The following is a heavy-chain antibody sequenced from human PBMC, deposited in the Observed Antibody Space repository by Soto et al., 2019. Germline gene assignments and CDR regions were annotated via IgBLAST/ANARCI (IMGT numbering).Heavy chain of an antibody. CDR1: GFTFSNAW. V-gene: IGHV3-15*01. Sequence: EVQLVESGGGLVKPGGSLRLSCAASGFTFSNAWMSWVRQAPGKGLEWVGRIKSKTDGGTTDYAAPVKGRFTISRDDSKNTLYLQMNSLKTEDTAVYYCTPALTTVTTFGWGWGQGTLVTVSS. CDR2: IKSKTDGGTT. D-gene: IGHD4-17*01. CDR3: TPALTTVTTFGWG. J-gene: IGHJ4*02.